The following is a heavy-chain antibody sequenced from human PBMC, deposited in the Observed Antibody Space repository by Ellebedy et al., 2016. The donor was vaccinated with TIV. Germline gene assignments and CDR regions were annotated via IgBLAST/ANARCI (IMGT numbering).Heavy chain of an antibody. CDR1: GFSFSSYS. CDR2: VGSSGIRL. D-gene: IGHD6-13*01. V-gene: IGHV3-21*01. CDR3: ARRGPAAAPYYMDV. Sequence: GESLKISXAASGFSFSSYSMNWVRQVPGKGLEWVASVGSSGIRLYYADSVKGRFTISRDNAKNSLYLQMNSLRAEDTAVYYCARRGPAAAPYYMDVWGKGTTVIVSS. J-gene: IGHJ6*03.